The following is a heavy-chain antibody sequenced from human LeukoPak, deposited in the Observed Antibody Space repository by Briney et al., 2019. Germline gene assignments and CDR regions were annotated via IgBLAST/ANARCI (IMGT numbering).Heavy chain of an antibody. CDR3: ARAYSIYSSSSADYYYGMDV. J-gene: IGHJ6*02. CDR2: IIPIFGTA. CDR1: GGTFSSYA. Sequence: ASVKVSCKASGGTFSSYAISWVRQAPGQGLEWMGGIIPIFGTANYAQKFQGRVTITADESTSTAYMELSSLRSEDTAVYYCARAYSIYSSSSADYYYGMDVWGQGTTVTVSS. V-gene: IGHV1-69*13. D-gene: IGHD6-6*01.